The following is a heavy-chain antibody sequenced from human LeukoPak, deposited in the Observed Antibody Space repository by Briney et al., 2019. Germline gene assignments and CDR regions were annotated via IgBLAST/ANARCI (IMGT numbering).Heavy chain of an antibody. V-gene: IGHV3-23*01. J-gene: IGHJ4*02. CDR3: AKDHSPYYYDSSGYSYFDY. CDR1: GFTFSSYA. Sequence: GGSLRLSCAASGFTFSSYAMSWVRQAPGKGLERVSTISGSGDTTYHADSVKGRFTISRDNSKNTLYLQMNSLRAEDTAVYYCAKDHSPYYYDSSGYSYFDYWGQGTLVTVSS. D-gene: IGHD3-22*01. CDR2: ISGSGDTT.